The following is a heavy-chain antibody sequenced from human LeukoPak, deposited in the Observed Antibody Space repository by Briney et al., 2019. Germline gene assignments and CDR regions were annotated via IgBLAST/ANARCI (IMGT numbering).Heavy chain of an antibody. Sequence: SETLSLTCAVSGGSFSGYYWSWIRKPPGKGLEWIGEINHSGSTNYNPSLKSRVTISVDTSKNQFSLKLSSVTAADTAVYYCATTYPMGSRGWFDPWGQGTLVTVSS. CDR3: ATTYPMGSRGWFDP. J-gene: IGHJ5*02. CDR1: GGSFSGYY. CDR2: INHSGST. D-gene: IGHD3-10*01. V-gene: IGHV4-34*01.